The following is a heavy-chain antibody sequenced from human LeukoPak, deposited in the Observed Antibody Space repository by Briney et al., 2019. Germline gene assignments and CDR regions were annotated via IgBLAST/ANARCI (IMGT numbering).Heavy chain of an antibody. J-gene: IGHJ4*02. CDR1: GYTFTSYG. CDR2: ISASNGNT. D-gene: IGHD5-12*01. V-gene: IGHV1-18*01. CDR3: ARALSRGYSGYDYGLGY. Sequence: ASVKVSCKPSGYTFTSYGITWVRQDPGQGLEWMGWISASNGNTNYAQKLQGRVTMTTETSTSTAYMELRSLRSDDTAVYCCARALSRGYSGYDYGLGYWGQGTLVTVSS.